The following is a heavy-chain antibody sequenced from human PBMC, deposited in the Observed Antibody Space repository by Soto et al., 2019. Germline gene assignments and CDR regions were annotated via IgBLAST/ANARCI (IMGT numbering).Heavy chain of an antibody. CDR2: INAGNGNT. Sequence: QVQLVQSGAEVKKPGASVKVSCKASGYTFTSYAMHWVRQAPGQRLEWMGWINAGNGNTKYSQKFQGRVTITRDTSARTAYMELSSLRSEDTAVYYCARDDGYYDILTGQGANWFDPWGQGTLVTVSS. CDR1: GYTFTSYA. D-gene: IGHD3-9*01. CDR3: ARDDGYYDILTGQGANWFDP. J-gene: IGHJ5*02. V-gene: IGHV1-3*01.